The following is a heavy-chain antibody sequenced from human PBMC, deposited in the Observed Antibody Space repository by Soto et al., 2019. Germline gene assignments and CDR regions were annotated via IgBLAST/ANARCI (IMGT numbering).Heavy chain of an antibody. CDR3: ARSTLGYCSSTSCYTASTTGTYFDY. D-gene: IGHD2-2*02. J-gene: IGHJ4*02. V-gene: IGHV3-53*01. CDR1: GFTVSSNY. CDR2: IYSGGST. Sequence: QPGGSLRLSCAASGFTVSSNYMSWVRQAPGKGLEWVSVIYSGGSTYYADSVKGRFTISRDNSKNTLYLQMNSLRAEDTAVYYCARSTLGYCSSTSCYTASTTGTYFDYWGQGTLVTVSS.